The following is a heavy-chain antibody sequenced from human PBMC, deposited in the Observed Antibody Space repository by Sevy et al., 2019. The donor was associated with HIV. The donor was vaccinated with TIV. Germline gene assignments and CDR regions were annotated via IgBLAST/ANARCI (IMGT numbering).Heavy chain of an antibody. V-gene: IGHV3-48*01. CDR3: AREGGYTDQGMDV. D-gene: IGHD5-12*01. CDR1: GFTFSTYD. Sequence: GGSLRLSCAASGFTFSTYDMNWVRQAPGKGVEWISYISSSSSNIYYADSVKGRFTISRDNAKNSLFVQMHSLRAEDTAVYYCAREGGYTDQGMDVWCQGTTVTVSS. CDR2: ISSSSSNI. J-gene: IGHJ6*02.